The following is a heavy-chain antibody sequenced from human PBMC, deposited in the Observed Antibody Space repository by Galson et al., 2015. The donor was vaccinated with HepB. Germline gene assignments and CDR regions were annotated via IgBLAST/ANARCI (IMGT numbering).Heavy chain of an antibody. V-gene: IGHV4-59*01. D-gene: IGHD3-10*01. CDR1: GGSISSYY. J-gene: IGHJ3*02. CDR3: AREITMVRGVIPKGRAFDI. CDR2: IYYSGST. Sequence: SETLSLTCTVSGGSISSYYWSWIRQPPGKGLEWIGYIYYSGSTNYNPSLKSRVTISVDTSKNQFSLKLSSVTAADTAVYYCAREITMVRGVIPKGRAFDIWGQGTMVTVS.